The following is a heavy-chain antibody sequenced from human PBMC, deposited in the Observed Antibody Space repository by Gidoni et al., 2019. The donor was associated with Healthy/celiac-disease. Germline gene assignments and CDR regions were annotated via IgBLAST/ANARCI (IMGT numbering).Heavy chain of an antibody. V-gene: IGHV3-48*03. Sequence: LSSSGSTIYYADSVKGRFTSSRDNAKNSLYLQMNSLRAEDTAVYYCARDSPRYGWDVWGKGTTVTVSS. D-gene: IGHD1-1*01. CDR3: ARDSPRYGWDV. J-gene: IGHJ6*04. CDR2: LSSSGSTI.